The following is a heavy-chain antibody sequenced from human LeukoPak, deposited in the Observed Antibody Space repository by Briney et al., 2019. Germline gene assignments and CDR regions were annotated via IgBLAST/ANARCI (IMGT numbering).Heavy chain of an antibody. V-gene: IGHV1-18*01. CDR3: ARTDIVVVVAAHPGGS. J-gene: IGHJ5*02. D-gene: IGHD2-15*01. CDR2: ISAYNGNT. Sequence: ASVKVSCKAAGYTFTSNGSSWVGQAPGQGLEWMGWISAYNGNTNYAQKLQGRVTMTTDTSTSTAYMELRSLRSDDTAVYYCARTDIVVVVAAHPGGSWGQGTLVTVSS. CDR1: GYTFTSNG.